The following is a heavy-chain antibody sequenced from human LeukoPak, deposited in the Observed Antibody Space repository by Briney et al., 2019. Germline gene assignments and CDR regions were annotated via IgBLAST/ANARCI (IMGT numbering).Heavy chain of an antibody. CDR3: ARLALIGLWFDP. CDR2: IYYSGST. Sequence: SETLSLTCTVSGGSISSYYWSWIRQPPGEGLEWIGYIYYSGSTNYNPSLKSRVTISVDTSKNQFSLKLSSVTAADTAVYYCARLALIGLWFDPWGQGTLVTVSS. V-gene: IGHV4-59*01. D-gene: IGHD3-3*02. J-gene: IGHJ5*02. CDR1: GGSISSYY.